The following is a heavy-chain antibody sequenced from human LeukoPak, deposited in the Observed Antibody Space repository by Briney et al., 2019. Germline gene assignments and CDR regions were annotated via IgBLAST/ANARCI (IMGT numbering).Heavy chain of an antibody. V-gene: IGHV4-39*01. Sequence: MTSGTLSLTCTVSGGSISSSSHYWGWIRQPPGKGLEWIGSIYYSGSTHYNPSLKSRVTISVDTSKNQFSLKLSSVTAADTAVYYCARQIYDFWSGYQFDYWGQGTLVTVSS. D-gene: IGHD3-3*01. J-gene: IGHJ4*02. CDR3: ARQIYDFWSGYQFDY. CDR2: IYYSGST. CDR1: GGSISSSSHY.